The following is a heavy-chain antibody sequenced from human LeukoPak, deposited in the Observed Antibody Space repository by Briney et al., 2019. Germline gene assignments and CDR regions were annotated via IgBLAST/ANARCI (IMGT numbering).Heavy chain of an antibody. CDR3: TRGQKYISGYTVTELGSGYFDY. Sequence: PSETLSLTCTVSGDSISSGDYYWSWIRQPAGKGLEWIGRISSSGSTNYNPSLKSRVTISVDTSKNHFSLTLSSVTAADTAVYYCTRGQKYISGYTVTELGSGYFDYWGQGTLVTVSS. J-gene: IGHJ4*02. CDR1: GDSISSGDYY. V-gene: IGHV4-61*02. CDR2: ISSSGST. D-gene: IGHD5-18*01.